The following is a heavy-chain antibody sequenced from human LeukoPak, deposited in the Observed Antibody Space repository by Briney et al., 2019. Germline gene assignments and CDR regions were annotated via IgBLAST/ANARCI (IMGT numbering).Heavy chain of an antibody. CDR1: GDSISRETYH. J-gene: IGHJ5*02. D-gene: IGHD3-10*01. CDR3: ARSGWPMGGFDP. Sequence: KSSETLSLTCTVSGDSISRETYHWGWIRQPPGQGLQWIGSIYYAGSTYYNPSLKSRVSISVDTSKDQFSLKLFPVTAADTAVYYCARSGWPMGGFDPWGQGILVTVSS. V-gene: IGHV4-39*01. CDR2: IYYAGST.